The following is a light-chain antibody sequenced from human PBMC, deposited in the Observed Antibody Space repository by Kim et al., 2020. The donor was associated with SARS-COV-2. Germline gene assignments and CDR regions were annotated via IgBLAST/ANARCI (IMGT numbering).Light chain of an antibody. J-gene: IGKJ2*01. CDR3: QQRTNWPT. V-gene: IGKV3-11*01. Sequence: LSLSPGERATLSCRASQSVNEYLASYQQKPGQAPRLLIVEVSTRATGIPDRFSVSGSVTDFTLAISSLEPEDFAVYYCQQRTNWPTFGQGTKLEI. CDR1: QSVNEY. CDR2: EVS.